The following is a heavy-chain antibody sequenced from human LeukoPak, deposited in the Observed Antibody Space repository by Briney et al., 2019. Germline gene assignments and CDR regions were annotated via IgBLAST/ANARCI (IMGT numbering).Heavy chain of an antibody. Sequence: GGSLRLSCAASGFTFSTYGMHWVRQAPGQGLEWVAVISYDGSNKYYADSVKGRFTISRDNSKNTLYLQMNSLRAEDTAVHYCAKAGSGDYCFDIWGQGTMVTISS. D-gene: IGHD4-17*01. CDR1: GFTFSTYG. CDR3: AKAGSGDYCFDI. CDR2: ISYDGSNK. V-gene: IGHV3-30*18. J-gene: IGHJ3*02.